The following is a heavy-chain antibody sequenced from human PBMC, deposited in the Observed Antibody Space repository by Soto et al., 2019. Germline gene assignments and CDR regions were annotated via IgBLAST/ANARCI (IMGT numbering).Heavy chain of an antibody. D-gene: IGHD2-21*02. CDR3: ARVAACGGDCHDAFDI. V-gene: IGHV4-4*02. Sequence: QVQLQESGPGLVKPSGTLSLTCAVSGGSISSSNWWSWVRQPPGKGLEWIGEIYHSGSTNYNPSLKSRVTISVDKSNNQFSRKLSSVTAADTAVYYCARVAACGGDCHDAFDIWGQGTMVTVSS. CDR1: GGSISSSNW. CDR2: IYHSGST. J-gene: IGHJ3*02.